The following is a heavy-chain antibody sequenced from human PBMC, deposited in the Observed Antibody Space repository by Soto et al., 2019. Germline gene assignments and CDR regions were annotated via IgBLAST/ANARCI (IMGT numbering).Heavy chain of an antibody. Sequence: QVQLQESGPGLVKPSVTLSLTCTVSSGSISSNDWWRWVRQPPGKGLEWIGEIHNHSGSTNYNPSWKSLVTISVDKSKRQFSLNRHPVTAADTAVYHCAKSQAGMADLDYWRQGTLVTVSS. CDR1: SGSISSNDW. V-gene: IGHV4-4*02. CDR3: AKSQAGMADLDY. J-gene: IGHJ4*02. D-gene: IGHD6-19*01. CDR2: IHNHSGST.